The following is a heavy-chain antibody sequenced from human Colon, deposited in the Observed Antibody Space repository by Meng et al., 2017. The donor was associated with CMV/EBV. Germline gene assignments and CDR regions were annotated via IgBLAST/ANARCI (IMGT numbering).Heavy chain of an antibody. CDR1: GGTFSSYT. CDR3: VRSLDDASGQFRDY. J-gene: IGHJ4*02. D-gene: IGHD3-3*01. CDR2: ISPYSGHT. V-gene: IGHV1-18*01. Sequence: ASVKVSCKASGGTFSSYTISWVRQAPGQGPEWMGWISPYSGHTNSAPKFQGRVTLTTDTSTSTAYMDLRSLRSDDTAVYYCVRSLDDASGQFRDYWGQGTLVTVSS.